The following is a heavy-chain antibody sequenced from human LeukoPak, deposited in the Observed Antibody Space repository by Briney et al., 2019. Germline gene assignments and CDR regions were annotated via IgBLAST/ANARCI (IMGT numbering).Heavy chain of an antibody. CDR3: ATNLGDY. CDR1: GGSISSSSYY. V-gene: IGHV4-39*07. CDR2: IYYSGST. J-gene: IGHJ4*02. D-gene: IGHD7-27*01. Sequence: NPSETLSLTCTVSGGSISSSSYYWGWIRQPPGKGLEWIGSIYYSGSTYYNPSLKSRVTISVDTSKNQFSLKLSSVTAADTSVYYCATNLGDYWGQGTLVTVSS.